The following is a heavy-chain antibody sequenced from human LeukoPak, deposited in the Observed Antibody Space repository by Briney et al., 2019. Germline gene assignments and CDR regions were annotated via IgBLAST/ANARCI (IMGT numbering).Heavy chain of an antibody. J-gene: IGHJ4*02. D-gene: IGHD2-2*02. Sequence: GGSLRLSCAASGFILSSHWMHWVRQVSGKGLVWVSRINIDGSSTSYADSVKGRFTISRDHAKNTLYLQMNSLRAEDTAVYYCARESSYCSSTSCYKPFDYWGQGTLVTVSS. CDR2: INIDGSST. V-gene: IGHV3-74*01. CDR3: ARESSYCSSTSCYKPFDY. CDR1: GFILSSHW.